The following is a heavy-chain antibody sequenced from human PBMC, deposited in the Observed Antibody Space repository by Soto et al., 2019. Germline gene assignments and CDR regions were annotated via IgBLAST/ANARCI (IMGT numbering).Heavy chain of an antibody. V-gene: IGHV3-21*01. CDR2: ISSSSSYI. D-gene: IGHD5-18*01. CDR3: ARVRYSYQYYYYGMDV. CDR1: GFTFSSYS. Sequence: TGGSLRLSCAASGFTFSSYSMNWVRQAPGKGLEWVSSISSSSSYIYYADSVKGRFTISRDNAKNSLYLQMNRLRAEDTAVYYCARVRYSYQYYYYGMDVWGQGTTVRVYS. J-gene: IGHJ6*02.